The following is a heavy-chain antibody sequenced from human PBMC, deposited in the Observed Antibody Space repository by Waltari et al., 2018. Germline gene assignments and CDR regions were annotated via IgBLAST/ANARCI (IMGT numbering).Heavy chain of an antibody. CDR2: IIPIFGTA. Sequence: QVQLVQSGAEVKKPGSSVKVSCKDLGGTFSSYAISWGRQAPGQGLEWMGRIIPIFGTANYAQKFQGRVTITADKSTSTAYMELSSLRSEDMAVYYCASRYGDYLPDYGMDVWGQGTTVTVSS. V-gene: IGHV1-69*06. CDR1: GGTFSSYA. J-gene: IGHJ6*02. D-gene: IGHD4-17*01. CDR3: ASRYGDYLPDYGMDV.